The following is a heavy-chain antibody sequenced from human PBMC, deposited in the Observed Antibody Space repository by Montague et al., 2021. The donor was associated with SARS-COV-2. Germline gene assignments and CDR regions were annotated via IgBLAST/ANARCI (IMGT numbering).Heavy chain of an antibody. CDR2: IYHNGST. CDR3: ARGGGNSADYYNYTMDV. V-gene: IGHV4-59*01. Sequence: SETLSLTCTASGGSISNYYWTWIRQPPGKGLESIGYIYHNGSTKYNPSLKSRVTISVDTSKNQFSLKLSSVSVADTAVYYCARGGGNSADYYNYTMDVWGQGTTVTVFS. CDR1: GGSISNYY. J-gene: IGHJ6*02. D-gene: IGHD4-23*01.